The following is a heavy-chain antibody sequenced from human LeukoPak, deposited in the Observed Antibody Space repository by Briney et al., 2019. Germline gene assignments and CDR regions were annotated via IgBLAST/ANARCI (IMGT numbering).Heavy chain of an antibody. CDR3: ARASHDYGDYSHFDY. J-gene: IGHJ4*02. D-gene: IGHD4-17*01. Sequence: SGTLSLTCAVSGGSISSRNWWSWVRQPPGKGLEWIGEIYHSGSTNYNPSLKTRVTISVDKSKNQFSLKLSSVTAADTAAYYCARASHDYGDYSHFDYWGQGTLVTVSS. V-gene: IGHV4-4*02. CDR1: GGSISSRNW. CDR2: IYHSGST.